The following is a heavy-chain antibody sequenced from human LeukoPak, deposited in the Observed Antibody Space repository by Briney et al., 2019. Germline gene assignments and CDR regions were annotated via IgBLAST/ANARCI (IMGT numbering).Heavy chain of an antibody. V-gene: IGHV4-59*08. D-gene: IGHD6-6*01. Sequence: PSETLSLTCTVSGGSISSYYWNWIRQPPGKGLEWIGDIHYSGITNYNPSLKSRVTISLNTSKKQFSLRLTSVTAADTAVYYCVKAAPGPHDGFDIWGQGTVVTVSS. J-gene: IGHJ3*02. CDR1: GGSISSYY. CDR2: IHYSGIT. CDR3: VKAAPGPHDGFDI.